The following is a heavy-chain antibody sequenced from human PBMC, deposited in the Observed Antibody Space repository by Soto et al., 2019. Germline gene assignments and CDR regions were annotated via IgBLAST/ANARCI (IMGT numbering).Heavy chain of an antibody. J-gene: IGHJ3*02. Sequence: PGESLKISCAASGFTFSSYAMSWVRQAPGKGLEWVSAISGSGGSTYYADSVKGRFTISRDNSKNTLYLQMNSLRAEDTAVYYCAKDWGYCGGDCYSDAFDIWGQGTMVTVSS. CDR3: AKDWGYCGGDCYSDAFDI. D-gene: IGHD2-21*02. CDR1: GFTFSSYA. CDR2: ISGSGGST. V-gene: IGHV3-23*01.